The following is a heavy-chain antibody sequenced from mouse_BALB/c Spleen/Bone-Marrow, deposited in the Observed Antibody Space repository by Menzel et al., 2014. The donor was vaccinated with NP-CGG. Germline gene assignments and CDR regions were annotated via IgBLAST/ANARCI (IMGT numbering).Heavy chain of an antibody. CDR2: IWRGGST. V-gene: IGHV2-5*01. Sequence: VKVVESGPGLVQPSQSLSITCTVSGFSLTSYGVHWVRQSPGKGLEWLGVIWRGGSTDYNAAFMSRLSITKDNSKSQVFFKMNSLQADDTAIYYCAKIGTTTGAMDYWGQGTSATVSS. J-gene: IGHJ4*01. D-gene: IGHD2-14*01. CDR1: GFSLTSYG. CDR3: AKIGTTTGAMDY.